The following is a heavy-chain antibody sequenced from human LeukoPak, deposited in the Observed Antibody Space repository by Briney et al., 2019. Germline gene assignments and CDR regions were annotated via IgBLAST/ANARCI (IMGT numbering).Heavy chain of an antibody. V-gene: IGHV4-59*01. Sequence: IPSETLSLTCTVSGGSISSYYWSWIRQPPGKGLEWIGYIYYSGSTNYNPSLKSRVTISVDTSKNQFSLKLSSVTAADTAVYYCARAFYPGYYSYMAVWGKGTTVTVSS. J-gene: IGHJ6*03. CDR1: GGSISSYY. D-gene: IGHD3-3*02. CDR2: IYYSGST. CDR3: ARAFYPGYYSYMAV.